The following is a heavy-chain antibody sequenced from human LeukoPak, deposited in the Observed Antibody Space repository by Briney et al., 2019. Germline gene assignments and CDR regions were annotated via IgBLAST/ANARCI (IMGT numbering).Heavy chain of an antibody. J-gene: IGHJ2*01. V-gene: IGHV3-30*18. Sequence: TGGSLRLSCAASGFTFSSYGMHWVRQAPGKGLEWVAFILYDGGNIYYADSVKGRFTISRDNSKTTLYPQMNSLRAEDTAVYYCAKDYCSGGSCYHYWYFDLWGRGTRVTVSS. CDR1: GFTFSSYG. D-gene: IGHD2-15*01. CDR3: AKDYCSGGSCYHYWYFDL. CDR2: ILYDGGNI.